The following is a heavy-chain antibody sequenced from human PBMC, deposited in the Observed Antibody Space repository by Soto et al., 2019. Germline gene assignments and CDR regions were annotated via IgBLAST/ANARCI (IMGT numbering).Heavy chain of an antibody. V-gene: IGHV3-48*01. J-gene: IGHJ2*01. D-gene: IGHD3-10*01. CDR2: ISTSSTI. Sequence: EVQLVESGGGLLQPGGSLRLSCAASGITFSSYTMNWVRQAPGKGLEWVSYISTSSTIYYADSVKGRFTISRDNDKKSLYLQMNGLRAEDTAVYYCSFGELSGFFDHWGRGTLVTVSS. CDR1: GITFSSYT. CDR3: SFGELSGFFDH.